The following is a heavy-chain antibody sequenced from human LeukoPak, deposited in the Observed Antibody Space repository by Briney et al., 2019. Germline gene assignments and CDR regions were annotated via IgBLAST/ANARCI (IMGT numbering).Heavy chain of an antibody. V-gene: IGHV4-34*01. CDR2: INHSGST. J-gene: IGHJ4*02. Sequence: PSETLSLTCTVSGGSISSYYWSWIRQPPGKGLEWIGEINHSGSTNYNPSLKSRVTISVDTSKNQFSLKLSSVTAADTAVYYCARGVPLRVEYFDYWGQGTLVTVSS. D-gene: IGHD1-1*01. CDR1: GGSISSYY. CDR3: ARGVPLRVEYFDY.